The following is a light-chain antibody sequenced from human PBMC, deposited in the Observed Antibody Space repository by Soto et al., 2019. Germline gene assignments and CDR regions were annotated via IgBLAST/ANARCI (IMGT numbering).Light chain of an antibody. CDR3: QPYGSSPWT. J-gene: IGKJ1*01. Sequence: EIVLTQSPGTLSLSPGERATLSCRASQSVSSNYLAWYQQKPGQAPRLLIYTTSSRATGIPDRFGGSGSGTDFTLTISRLEPEDFAVYYCQPYGSSPWTFGQGTKVEIK. CDR2: TTS. CDR1: QSVSSNY. V-gene: IGKV3-20*01.